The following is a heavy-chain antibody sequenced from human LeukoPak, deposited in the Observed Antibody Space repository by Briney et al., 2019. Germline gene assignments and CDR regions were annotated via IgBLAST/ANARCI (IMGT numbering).Heavy chain of an antibody. D-gene: IGHD2-15*01. Sequence: GGSLRLSCAASGFTFDDYAMHWVRQAPGKGLEWVSGINWNSGSIGYADSVKGRFTISRDNSKNTLYLQMNSLRAEDTAVYYCARERHLGYCNGGSCSEFDYWGQGTLVTVSS. CDR1: GFTFDDYA. CDR2: INWNSGSI. J-gene: IGHJ4*02. V-gene: IGHV3-9*01. CDR3: ARERHLGYCNGGSCSEFDY.